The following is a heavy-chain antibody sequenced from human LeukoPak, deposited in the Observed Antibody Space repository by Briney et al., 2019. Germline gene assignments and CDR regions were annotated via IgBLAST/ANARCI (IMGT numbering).Heavy chain of an antibody. CDR3: AKETFPYYDSSGYYTGAFDI. V-gene: IGHV3-23*01. D-gene: IGHD3-22*01. Sequence: GGSLRLSCAASGFTFSSYAMSWVRQAPGKGLEWVSAISGSGGSTYYADSVKGRFTISRDNSKNTLYLQMNSLRAEDTAVYYCAKETFPYYDSSGYYTGAFDIWGQGTMVTVSS. CDR2: ISGSGGST. CDR1: GFTFSSYA. J-gene: IGHJ3*02.